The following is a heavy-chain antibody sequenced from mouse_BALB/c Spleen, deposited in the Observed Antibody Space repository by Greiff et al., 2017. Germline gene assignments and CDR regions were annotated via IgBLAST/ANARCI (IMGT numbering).Heavy chain of an antibody. CDR3: ARNGEYDDAMDY. CDR2: IWAGGST. CDR1: GFSLTSYG. J-gene: IGHJ4*01. V-gene: IGHV2-9*02. D-gene: IGHD2-14*01. Sequence: QVQLKESGPGLVAPSQSLSITCTVSGFSLTSYGVHWVRQPPGKGLEWLGVIWAGGSTNYNSALMSRLSISKDNSKSQVFLKMNSLQANDTAIYYCARNGEYDDAMDYWGQGTSVTVSS.